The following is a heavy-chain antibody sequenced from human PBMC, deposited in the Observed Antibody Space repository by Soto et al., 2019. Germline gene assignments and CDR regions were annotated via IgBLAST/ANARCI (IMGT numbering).Heavy chain of an antibody. CDR3: AREGDYYDSFGMGPENNWFDP. J-gene: IGHJ5*02. V-gene: IGHV4-59*01. Sequence: ASETLSLTCTVSGGSISSYYWSWIRQPPGKGLEWIGYIYYSGSTNYNPSLKSRVTISVDTSKNQFSLKLSSVTAADTAVYYCAREGDYYDSFGMGPENNWFDPWGQGTLVTVSS. D-gene: IGHD3-22*01. CDR1: GGSISSYY. CDR2: IYYSGST.